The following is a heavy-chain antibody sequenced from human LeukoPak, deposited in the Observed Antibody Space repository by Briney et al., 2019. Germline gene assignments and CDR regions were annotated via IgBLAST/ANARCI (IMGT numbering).Heavy chain of an antibody. V-gene: IGHV3-48*02. CDR3: AKVIRGGYGMDV. CDR2: ISDSSSLT. CDR1: GFTFSSFG. J-gene: IGHJ6*02. Sequence: GGSLRLSCAASGFTFSSFGMNWVRQAPGKGLEWVSYISDSSSLTYYADSVKGRFTIPRDNAKNSLSLQLNSLRDVDTAVYFCAKVIRGGYGMDVWGQGTTVTVSS. D-gene: IGHD3-10*01.